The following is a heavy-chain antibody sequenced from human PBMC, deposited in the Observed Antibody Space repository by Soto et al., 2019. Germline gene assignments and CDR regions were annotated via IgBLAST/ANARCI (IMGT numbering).Heavy chain of an antibody. CDR1: GFTFDDYS. J-gene: IGHJ4*02. V-gene: IGHV3-9*01. CDR3: AKDFQARRGYSGYDYYFDP. D-gene: IGHD5-12*01. CDR2: ISGNSGSI. Sequence: EVQLLQSGGGVVQPGRSLRLSCTASGFTFDDYSMHWFRQAPGKGLEWVSGISGNSGSIVKPDSVKGRFTNSRDNAKKALYLQMSSLGAEDTALYYGAKDFQARRGYSGYDYYFDPWGPGTPVTVSS.